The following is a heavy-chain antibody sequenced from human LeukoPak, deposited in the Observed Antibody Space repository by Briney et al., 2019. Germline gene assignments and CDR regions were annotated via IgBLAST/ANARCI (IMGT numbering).Heavy chain of an antibody. D-gene: IGHD4-17*01. CDR3: ARGGHIAIPPYGFDY. J-gene: IGHJ4*02. V-gene: IGHV4-59*01. CDR2: INYSVAT. CDR1: GVSIRSNY. Sequence: SETLSLTCTVSGVSIRSNYWSWVRRPPGKGLGWIANINYSVATSYNPSLRSRATISIATPKSQFSLKLTSVTVADTAVYYCARGGHIAIPPYGFDYWGQGALVTVSS.